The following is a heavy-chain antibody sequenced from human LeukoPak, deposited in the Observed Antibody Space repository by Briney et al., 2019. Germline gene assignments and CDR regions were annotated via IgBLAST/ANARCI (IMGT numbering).Heavy chain of an antibody. D-gene: IGHD1-1*01. CDR2: IGYDGDDK. CDR3: AKSGGRNDFDY. CDR1: GFTFSSYS. Sequence: GGSLRLSCAASGFTFSSYSMNWVRQAPGKGLDWVTFIGYDGDDKYYADSVKGRFTISRDNSKNTLYLQMDSLRAEDTAVYYCAKSGGRNDFDYWGQGTLVTVSS. V-gene: IGHV3-30*02. J-gene: IGHJ4*02.